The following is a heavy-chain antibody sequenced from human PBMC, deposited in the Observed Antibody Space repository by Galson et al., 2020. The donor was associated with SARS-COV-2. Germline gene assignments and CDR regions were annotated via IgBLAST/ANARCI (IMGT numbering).Heavy chain of an antibody. Sequence: SQTLSLTCTVSGGSITSSRYYWGWIRQSPGKGLEWLGSVYYSGTTYKNSSLKSRVSISVDTSKNQFSLRVTSVTAADTAVYYCARDGGSSGMHDAFDIWGQGTMVTVSS. J-gene: IGHJ3*02. CDR3: ARDGGSSGMHDAFDI. D-gene: IGHD3-10*01. CDR1: GGSITSSRYY. V-gene: IGHV4-39*07. CDR2: VYYSGTT.